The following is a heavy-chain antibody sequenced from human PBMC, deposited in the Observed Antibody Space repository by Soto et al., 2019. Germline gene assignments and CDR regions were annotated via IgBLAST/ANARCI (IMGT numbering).Heavy chain of an antibody. Sequence: GESLKISCKGSGYSFTSYWISWVRQMPGKGLEWMGRIDPSDSYTNYSPSFQGHVTISADKPISTAYLQWSSLKASDTAMYYCARGYNWNENWFDPWGQGTLVTVSS. CDR1: GYSFTSYW. CDR2: IDPSDSYT. J-gene: IGHJ5*02. D-gene: IGHD1-20*01. CDR3: ARGYNWNENWFDP. V-gene: IGHV5-10-1*01.